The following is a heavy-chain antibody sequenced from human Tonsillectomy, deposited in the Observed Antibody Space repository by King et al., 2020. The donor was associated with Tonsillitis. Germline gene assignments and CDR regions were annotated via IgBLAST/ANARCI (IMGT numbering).Heavy chain of an antibody. Sequence: QLQESGPGLVKPSETLSLTCTVSGGSISSSSYYWGWIRQPPGKGLEWIGRIYYSGSTYYNPSLKSRVTISVDTSKNQFSLKLSPVTAADTAVYYCASGTMIVVVTGDAFDIWGQGTMVTVSS. D-gene: IGHD3-22*01. CDR2: IYYSGST. CDR3: ASGTMIVVVTGDAFDI. J-gene: IGHJ3*02. CDR1: GGSISSSSYY. V-gene: IGHV4-39*01.